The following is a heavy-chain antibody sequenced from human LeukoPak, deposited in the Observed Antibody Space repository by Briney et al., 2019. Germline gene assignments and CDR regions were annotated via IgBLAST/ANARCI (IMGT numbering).Heavy chain of an antibody. CDR1: GYTFTGYY. CDR2: INPNSGGT. Sequence: ASVKVSCKASGYTFTGYYMHWVRQAPGQGLEWMGWINPNSGGTNYPQKFQGRVTMTRDTSISTAYMELSRLRSDDTAVYYCARDLGGVADYFDYWGQGTLVTVSS. CDR3: ARDLGGVADYFDY. D-gene: IGHD2-8*02. V-gene: IGHV1-2*02. J-gene: IGHJ4*02.